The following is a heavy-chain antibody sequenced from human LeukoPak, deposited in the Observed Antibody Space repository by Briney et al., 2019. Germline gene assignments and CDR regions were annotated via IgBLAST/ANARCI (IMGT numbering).Heavy chain of an antibody. V-gene: IGHV3-30-3*02. CDR2: ISYDGSNK. CDR1: GFTFSSYA. CDR3: AKSAYYDACGYYREYYFDY. J-gene: IGHJ4*02. D-gene: IGHD3-22*01. Sequence: GRSLRLSCAASGFTFSSYAMHWVRQAPGKGLEWVAVISYDGSNKYYADSVKGRFTISRDNSKNTLYLQMNSLRAEDTAVYYCAKSAYYDACGYYREYYFDYWGQGTLVTVSS.